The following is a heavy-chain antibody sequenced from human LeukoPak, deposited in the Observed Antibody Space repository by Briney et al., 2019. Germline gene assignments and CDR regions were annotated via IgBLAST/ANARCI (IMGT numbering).Heavy chain of an antibody. CDR3: ARTQYVALVGTGEDY. J-gene: IGHJ4*02. CDR2: INPGGRST. D-gene: IGHD6-19*01. Sequence: ASVKVSCKASGYTFTNYYIHWVRQAPGQGLEWMGIINPGGRSTSYAQKFQGRVTMTRDTSTSTAYMELRSLRSDDTAMYYCARTQYVALVGTGEDYWGQGTLVTVSA. V-gene: IGHV1-46*01. CDR1: GYTFTNYY.